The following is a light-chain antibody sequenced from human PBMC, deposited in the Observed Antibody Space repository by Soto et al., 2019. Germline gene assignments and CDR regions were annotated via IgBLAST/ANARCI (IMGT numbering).Light chain of an antibody. CDR1: QSVSTF. CDR2: GAS. Sequence: VVLTQSPATLSLYPGERAALSCRASQSVSTFLAWYQQKPGQAPRLLIYGASSRATGIPDRFSGSGSGTDFTLTISSLQSEDFAVYYCQQYNNWPRTFGQRTKVDIK. CDR3: QQYNNWPRT. V-gene: IGKV3D-15*01. J-gene: IGKJ1*01.